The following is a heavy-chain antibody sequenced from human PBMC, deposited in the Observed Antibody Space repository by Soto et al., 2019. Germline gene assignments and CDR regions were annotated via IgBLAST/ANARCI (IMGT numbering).Heavy chain of an antibody. CDR3: SRGVPDSSSSSYYYYGMDV. J-gene: IGHJ6*02. V-gene: IGHV3-30-3*01. CDR1: GFTFSSYA. CDR2: ISYDGSNK. Sequence: GGSLRLSCAASGFTFSSYAMHWVRQAPGKGLEWVAVISYDGSNKYYADSVKGRFTISRDNSKSTLYLQMNSLRAEDTAVYYCSRGVPDSSSSSYYYYGMDVWGQGTTVTVSS. D-gene: IGHD6-6*01.